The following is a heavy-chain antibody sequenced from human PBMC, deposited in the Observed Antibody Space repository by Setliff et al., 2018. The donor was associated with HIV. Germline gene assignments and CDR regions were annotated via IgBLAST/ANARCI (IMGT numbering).Heavy chain of an antibody. V-gene: IGHV4-39*01. Sequence: SETLSLTCTVSAGSIRSSTYYWAWIRQPPGKGLEWIGSIYYSGSTYYNPSLKSRVTISVDSSKNQVSLTVTSVTAADTAVYYCARHDHSDNLSYPMDVWGKGTTVTVSS. D-gene: IGHD3-22*01. J-gene: IGHJ6*03. CDR3: ARHDHSDNLSYPMDV. CDR2: IYYSGST. CDR1: AGSIRSSTYY.